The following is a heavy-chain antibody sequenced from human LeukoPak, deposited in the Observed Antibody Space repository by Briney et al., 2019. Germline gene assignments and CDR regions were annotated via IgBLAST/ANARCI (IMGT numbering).Heavy chain of an antibody. CDR1: GFTFSSYA. V-gene: IGHV3-23*01. J-gene: IGHJ4*02. CDR2: ISGSGGST. D-gene: IGHD1-26*01. CDR3: AKPPHTTDQVGATAFDY. Sequence: PGGSLRLSCAASGFTFSSYAMSWVRQAPGKGLEWVSAISGSGGSTYYADSVKGRFTISRDNSKNTLYLQMNSLRAEDTAVYYCAKPPHTTDQVGATAFDYWGQGTQVTVSS.